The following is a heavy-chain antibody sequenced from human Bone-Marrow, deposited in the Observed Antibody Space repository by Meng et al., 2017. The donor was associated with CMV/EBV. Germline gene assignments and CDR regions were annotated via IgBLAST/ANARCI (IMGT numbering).Heavy chain of an antibody. Sequence: SETLSLTCTVSGGSISSSSYYWGWIRQPPGKGLEWIGSIYYSGSTYYNPSLKSRVTISVDTSKNQFSLKLCSVTAADTAVYYCARSITIFGVVRRGNYYGMDVWGQGTTVTVSS. CDR3: ARSITIFGVVRRGNYYGMDV. J-gene: IGHJ6*02. D-gene: IGHD3-3*01. V-gene: IGHV4-39*07. CDR1: GGSISSSSYY. CDR2: IYYSGST.